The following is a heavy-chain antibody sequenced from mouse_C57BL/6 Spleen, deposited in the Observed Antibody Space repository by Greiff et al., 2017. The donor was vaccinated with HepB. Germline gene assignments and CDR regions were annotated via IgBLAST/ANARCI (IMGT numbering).Heavy chain of an antibody. CDR1: GYTFTSYW. CDR2: IDPSDSYT. Sequence: QVQLQQPGAELVMPGASVKLSCKASGYTFTSYWMHWVKQRPGQGLEWIGEIDPSDSYTNYNHKFKGKSTLTVDKSSSTAYMQLSSLTSEDSAVYYCARYYGSPWYFDYWGQGTTLTVSS. V-gene: IGHV1-69*01. D-gene: IGHD1-1*01. J-gene: IGHJ2*01. CDR3: ARYYGSPWYFDY.